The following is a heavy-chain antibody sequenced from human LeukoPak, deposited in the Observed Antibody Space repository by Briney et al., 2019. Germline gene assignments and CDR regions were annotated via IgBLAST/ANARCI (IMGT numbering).Heavy chain of an antibody. Sequence: GGSLRLSCAASGFTFSSYAMSWVRQAPGKGLEWVSAISGSGGSTYYADSVKGRFTISRDNSKNTLYLQMNSLRAEDTAVYYCARGLKGVVPAAIGYWGQGTLVTVSS. CDR1: GFTFSSYA. CDR3: ARGLKGVVPAAIGY. J-gene: IGHJ4*02. D-gene: IGHD2-2*02. CDR2: ISGSGGST. V-gene: IGHV3-23*01.